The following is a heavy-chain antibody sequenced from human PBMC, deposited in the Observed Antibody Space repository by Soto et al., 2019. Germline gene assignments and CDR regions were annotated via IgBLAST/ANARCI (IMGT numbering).Heavy chain of an antibody. V-gene: IGHV3-33*01. J-gene: IGHJ6*03. CDR1: GFTFSSYG. D-gene: IGHD2-2*01. Sequence: GGSLRLSCAASGFTFSSYGMHWVRQAPGKGLEWVAVIWYDGSNKYYADSVKGRFTISRDNSKNTLYLQMNSLRAEDTAVYYCASQYQLSDTARNYYYYYYMDVWGKGTTVTVSS. CDR3: ASQYQLSDTARNYYYYYYMDV. CDR2: IWYDGSNK.